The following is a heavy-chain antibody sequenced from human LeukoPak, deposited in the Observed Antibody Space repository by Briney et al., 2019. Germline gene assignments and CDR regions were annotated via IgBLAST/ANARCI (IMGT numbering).Heavy chain of an antibody. CDR3: ARDLQGATTLYNWFDP. CDR2: IWYDGSNK. CDR1: GFTFSSYG. J-gene: IGHJ5*02. Sequence: GGSLRLSCAASGFTFSSYGMHWVRQAPGKGLEWVAVIWYDGSNKYYADSVKGRFTISRDNSKNTLYLQMNSLRAEDTAVYYCARDLQGATTLYNWFDPWGQGTLVTVSS. D-gene: IGHD1-26*01. V-gene: IGHV3-33*01.